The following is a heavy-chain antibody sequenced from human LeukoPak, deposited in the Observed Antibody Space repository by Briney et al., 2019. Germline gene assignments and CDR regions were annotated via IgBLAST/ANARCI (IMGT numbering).Heavy chain of an antibody. CDR1: GFTFSSYL. Sequence: GGSLRLSCAASGFTFSSYLMSWVRQAPGKGLEWVANIKQDGSEKYYVDSVKGRFTISRDNAKNSLYLQMNSLRAEDTAVYYCARYDSSGYFHDAFDIWGQGTMVTVSS. CDR2: IKQDGSEK. J-gene: IGHJ3*02. CDR3: ARYDSSGYFHDAFDI. D-gene: IGHD3-22*01. V-gene: IGHV3-7*01.